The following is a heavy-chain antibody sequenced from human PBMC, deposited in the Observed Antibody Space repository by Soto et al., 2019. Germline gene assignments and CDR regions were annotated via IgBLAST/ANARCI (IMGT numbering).Heavy chain of an antibody. D-gene: IGHD3-10*01. CDR3: AGPNVLLWFGESVYYYYGMDV. J-gene: IGHJ6*02. CDR1: GGSISGYY. Sequence: SETLSLTCTVSGGSISGYYWSWIRQPPGKGLEWIGYTHYGGSTNYNPSLKSRVTISVDTSKNQFSLKLSSVTAADTAVYYCAGPNVLLWFGESVYYYYGMDVWGQGTTVTVS. V-gene: IGHV4-59*12. CDR2: THYGGST.